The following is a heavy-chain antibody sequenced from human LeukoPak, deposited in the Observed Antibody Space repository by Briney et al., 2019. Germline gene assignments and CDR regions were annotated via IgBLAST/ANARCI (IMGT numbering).Heavy chain of an antibody. J-gene: IGHJ4*02. V-gene: IGHV4-39*07. CDR1: GGSISSGDYY. CDR2: IYHSGST. D-gene: IGHD3-10*01. Sequence: SETLSLTCTVSGGSISSGDYYWSWIRQPPGKGLEWIGEIYHSGSTNYNPSLKSRVTISVDKSKNQFSLKLSSVTAADTAVYYCARSITMVRAYYWGQGTLVTVSS. CDR3: ARSITMVRAYY.